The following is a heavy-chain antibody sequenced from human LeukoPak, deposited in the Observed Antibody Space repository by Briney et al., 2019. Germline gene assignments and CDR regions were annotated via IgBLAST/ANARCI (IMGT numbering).Heavy chain of an antibody. CDR2: IYTSGST. V-gene: IGHV4-4*09. CDR3: ARQVGHYYMDV. Sequence: ETLSLTCTVSGGSISSYYWSWIRQPPGKGLEWIGYIYTSGSTNYNPSLESRVTISVDTSKNQFSLKLSSVTAADTAVYYCARQVGHYYMDVWGKGTTVTVSS. J-gene: IGHJ6*03. CDR1: GGSISSYY.